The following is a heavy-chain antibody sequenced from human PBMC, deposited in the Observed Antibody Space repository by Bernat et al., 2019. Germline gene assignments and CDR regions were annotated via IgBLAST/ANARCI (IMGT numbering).Heavy chain of an antibody. CDR1: GYTFTSYG. J-gene: IGHJ4*02. CDR2: ISAYNGNT. D-gene: IGHD2-15*01. V-gene: IGHV1-18*01. Sequence: QVQLVQSGAEVKKPGASVKVSCKASGYTFTSYGISWVRQAPGQGLEWMGWISAYNGNTNYAQKLQGRVTMTTDTSTSTAYMELRSLRSDDTAVYYCARDWTGDQLGYCSGGSCYPDYWGQGTLVTVSS. CDR3: ARDWTGDQLGYCSGGSCYPDY.